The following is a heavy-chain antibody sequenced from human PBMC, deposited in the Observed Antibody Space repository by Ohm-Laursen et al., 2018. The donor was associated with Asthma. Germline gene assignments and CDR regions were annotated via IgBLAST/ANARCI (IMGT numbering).Heavy chain of an antibody. D-gene: IGHD5-24*01. Sequence: SLRLSCTASGFTFSSFGMFWVRQAPGKGLEWVAVISYDGRNKYYADSVKGRFTVSRDDSKNTLYLEMNSLRADDTAVYYCARAAERWLQYPDYYYGMDVWGQGTTVTVSS. J-gene: IGHJ6*02. V-gene: IGHV3-30*03. CDR2: ISYDGRNK. CDR3: ARAAERWLQYPDYYYGMDV. CDR1: GFTFSSFG.